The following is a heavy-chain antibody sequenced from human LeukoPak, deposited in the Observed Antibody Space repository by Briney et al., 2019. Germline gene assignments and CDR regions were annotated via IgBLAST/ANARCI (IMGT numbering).Heavy chain of an antibody. CDR2: IYYSGST. D-gene: IGHD4-17*01. Sequence: SETLSLTCTVSGGPISSYYWSWIRQPPGKGLEWIGYIYYSGSTNYNPSLKSRVTISVDTSKNQFSLKLSSVTAADTAVYYCARADLTVTGLGYWGQGTLVTVSS. J-gene: IGHJ4*02. CDR3: ARADLTVTGLGY. CDR1: GGPISSYY. V-gene: IGHV4-59*01.